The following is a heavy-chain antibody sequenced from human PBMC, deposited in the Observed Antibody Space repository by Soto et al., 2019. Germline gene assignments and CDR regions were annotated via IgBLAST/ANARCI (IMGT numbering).Heavy chain of an antibody. CDR1: GFTFNRHA. CDR3: AKVSSGWYAGFFDL. CDR2: LSDSGGSI. V-gene: IGHV3-23*01. D-gene: IGHD6-13*01. J-gene: IGHJ4*02. Sequence: EVQLLESGGGLVQPGGSLRLSCTASGFTFNRHAMTWVRQAPGKGLEWVSGLSDSGGSIYYADSVKGRFTISRDNYMNTLYLQMNTLRAEDTAVYYCAKVSSGWYAGFFDLWGQGTLVTVSS.